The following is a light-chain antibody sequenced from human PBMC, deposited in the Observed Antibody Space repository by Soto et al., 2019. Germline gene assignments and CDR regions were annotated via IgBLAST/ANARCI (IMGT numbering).Light chain of an antibody. J-gene: IGLJ7*01. CDR3: SSYTNSGTVL. CDR1: SSDVGGYDY. Sequence: QSALTQPASVSGSPGQSITISCTGTSSDVGGYDYVSWYQQYAGKAPKLTIYNVRNRPSGVSNRFSGSKSGNTASLTISGLQPEDEADYFCSSYTNSGTVLFGGGTQLTVL. V-gene: IGLV2-14*01. CDR2: NVR.